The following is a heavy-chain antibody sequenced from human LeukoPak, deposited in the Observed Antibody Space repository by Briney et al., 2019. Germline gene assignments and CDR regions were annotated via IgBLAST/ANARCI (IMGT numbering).Heavy chain of an antibody. CDR3: ARDVAETAAAGTNYFDF. CDR1: GFPFNDYY. V-gene: IGHV3-11*01. J-gene: IGHJ4*02. D-gene: IGHD6-13*01. Sequence: GSLRLSCAASGFPFNDYYMSWIRQAPGKGLEWISYISSRGDSIYYAQSVKGRFTISRDNAKNSLYLQMNSLRGEDTAIYYCARDVAETAAAGTNYFDFWGQGTLVTVSS. CDR2: ISSRGDSI.